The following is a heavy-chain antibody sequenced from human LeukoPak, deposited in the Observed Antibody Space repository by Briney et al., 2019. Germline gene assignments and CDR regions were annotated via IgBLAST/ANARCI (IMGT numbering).Heavy chain of an antibody. CDR3: ARVKYYYDSSGYRLYYFDY. Sequence: PGGSLRLSCAASGFTFSSYAMSWVRQAPGKGLEWVSAISGSGGSTYYADSVKGRFTISRDNSKNTLYLQMNSLRAEDTAVYYRARVKYYYDSSGYRLYYFDYWGQGTLVTVSS. V-gene: IGHV3-23*01. J-gene: IGHJ4*02. CDR2: ISGSGGST. CDR1: GFTFSSYA. D-gene: IGHD3-22*01.